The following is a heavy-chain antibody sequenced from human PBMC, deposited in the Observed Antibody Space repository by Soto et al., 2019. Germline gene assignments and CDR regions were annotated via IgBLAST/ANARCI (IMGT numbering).Heavy chain of an antibody. V-gene: IGHV6-1*01. Sequence: SQTLSLTCVISGDSVSSNSAAWNWISQSPSRGLEWLGRTYYRSKWYNDYAVSVKSRITINPDTSKHQFSLHLNSVTPEETAVYSCARVPVATYYYYGMDVWGQGNTVTVSS. CDR1: GDSVSSNSAA. CDR2: TYYRSKWYN. CDR3: ARVPVATYYYYGMDV. J-gene: IGHJ6*02.